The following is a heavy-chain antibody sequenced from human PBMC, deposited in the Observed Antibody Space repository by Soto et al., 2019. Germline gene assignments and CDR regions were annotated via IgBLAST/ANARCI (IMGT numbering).Heavy chain of an antibody. CDR3: AKVNDFWTGYYSTNWFDP. D-gene: IGHD3-3*01. Sequence: SETLSLTCTVSGGSINSFYWSWIRQPPGKGLEWIGYIYYSGSTNYNPSLKSRVTISVDTSKNQFSLKISSVTAADTAVYYCAKVNDFWTGYYSTNWFDPWGQGTLVTVSS. V-gene: IGHV4-59*01. CDR1: GGSINSFY. CDR2: IYYSGST. J-gene: IGHJ5*02.